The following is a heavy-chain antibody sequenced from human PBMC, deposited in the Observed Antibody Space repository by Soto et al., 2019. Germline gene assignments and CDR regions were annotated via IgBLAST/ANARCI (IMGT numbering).Heavy chain of an antibody. J-gene: IGHJ4*02. CDR1: GFTFSSYW. V-gene: IGHV3-74*01. CDR3: AVAVAGPTAIGY. Sequence: EVQLVESGGGLVQPGGSLRLSCAASGFTFSSYWMHWVRQAPGKGLVWVSRINSDGSSTSYADSVKGRFTISRDNAKNTMYLQMNSLRAEDTAVYYCAVAVAGPTAIGYRGQGTLVTVSS. D-gene: IGHD6-19*01. CDR2: INSDGSST.